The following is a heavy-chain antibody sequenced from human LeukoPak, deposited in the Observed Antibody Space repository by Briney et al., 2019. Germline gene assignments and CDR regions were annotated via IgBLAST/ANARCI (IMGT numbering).Heavy chain of an antibody. J-gene: IGHJ4*02. V-gene: IGHV3-23*01. CDR3: AKGNYGEKIDY. D-gene: IGHD4-17*01. CDR2: ISASGGAT. Sequence: GGSQTLSCAASGFTFLRHGMTWFRQAPGKGLEWVSGISASGGATYYADSVKGRFTISRDNSKNTLYLQMNSLKAEDAALYYCAKGNYGEKIDYWGPGTLVTVSS. CDR1: GFTFLRHG.